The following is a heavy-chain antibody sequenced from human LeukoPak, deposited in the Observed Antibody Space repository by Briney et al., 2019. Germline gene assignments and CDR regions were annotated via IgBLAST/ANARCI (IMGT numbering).Heavy chain of an antibody. CDR3: ARKAVAGHLDY. D-gene: IGHD6-19*01. Sequence: SETLSLTCTVSGGSISSYYWSWIRQPPGKGLEWIGYIYYSGSTNYNPSLKSRVTISVDTSKNQFSLKLSSVTAADTAVYYCARKAVAGHLDYWGQGTLVTVSS. CDR1: GGSISSYY. V-gene: IGHV4-59*01. J-gene: IGHJ4*02. CDR2: IYYSGST.